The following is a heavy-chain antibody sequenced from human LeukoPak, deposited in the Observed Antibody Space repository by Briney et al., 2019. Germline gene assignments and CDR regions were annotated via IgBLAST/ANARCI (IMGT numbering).Heavy chain of an antibody. CDR2: IRYDGHNK. D-gene: IGHD3-22*01. V-gene: IGHV3-30*02. CDR3: AKSQNYYDNSGYYYLDY. J-gene: IGHJ4*02. Sequence: PGGSLRLSCAASGISFSSFGMHWVRQAPGKGLEWVTFIRYDGHNKHYADSVKGRFTISRDNSKNTLYLQMNSLRPEDTAIYYCAKSQNYYDNSGYYYLDYWGQGNLVTVSS. CDR1: GISFSSFG.